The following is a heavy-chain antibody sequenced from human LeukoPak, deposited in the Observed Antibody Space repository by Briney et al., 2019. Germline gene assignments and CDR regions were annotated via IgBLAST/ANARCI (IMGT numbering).Heavy chain of an antibody. Sequence: PSETLSLTCAVYGGSFSGYYWSWIRQPPGKGLEWIGEINHSGSTNYNPSLKSRVTISVDTSKNQFSLKLSSVTAADTAVYYCARRGFVWRSYRFDYWGQGTLVTVSS. D-gene: IGHD3-16*02. CDR3: ARRGFVWRSYRFDY. V-gene: IGHV4-34*01. CDR1: GGSFSGYY. J-gene: IGHJ4*02. CDR2: INHSGST.